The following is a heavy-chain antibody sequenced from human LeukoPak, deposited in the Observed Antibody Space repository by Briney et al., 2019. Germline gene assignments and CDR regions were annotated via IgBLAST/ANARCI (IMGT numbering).Heavy chain of an antibody. CDR3: ARGGRWLQLSSQYYFDY. D-gene: IGHD5-24*01. V-gene: IGHV3-66*01. CDR2: IYSGGST. Sequence: GGSLRLSCAASGFTFSNAWMSWVRQAPGKGLEWVSVIYSGGSTYYADSVKGRFTISRDNSKNTLYLQMNSLRAEDTAVYYCARGGRWLQLSSQYYFDYWGQGTLVTVSS. J-gene: IGHJ4*02. CDR1: GFTFSNAW.